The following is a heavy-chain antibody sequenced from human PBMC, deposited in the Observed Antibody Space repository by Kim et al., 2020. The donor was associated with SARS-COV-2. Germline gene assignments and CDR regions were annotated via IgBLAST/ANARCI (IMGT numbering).Heavy chain of an antibody. D-gene: IGHD3-9*01. J-gene: IGHJ1*01. CDR3: VRDPRTFSGYFDR. CDR2: IWYDGTNE. CDR1: GFTFSNYG. Sequence: GGSLRLSCAASGFTFSNYGMHWVRQAPGKGLEWVAGIWYDGTNEDYVESVKGRFTISRDNSKDRLYVQMNSLRAEDTAVYYCVRDPRTFSGYFDRWGQGTLVTVS. V-gene: IGHV3-33*01.